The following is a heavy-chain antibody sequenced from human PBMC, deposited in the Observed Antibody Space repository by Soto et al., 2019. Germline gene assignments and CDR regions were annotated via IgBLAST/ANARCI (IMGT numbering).Heavy chain of an antibody. CDR3: ARVRGSYDWFDP. CDR1: GGSFSGYY. Sequence: QVQLQQWGAGLLKPSETLSLTCAVYGGSFSGYYWSWIRQPPGKGLEWIGEINHSGSTNYNPSLKSRVTISVDTSKNQFSPKLSSVTAADTAVYYCARVRGSYDWFDPWGQGTLVTVSS. V-gene: IGHV4-34*01. J-gene: IGHJ5*02. CDR2: INHSGST. D-gene: IGHD1-26*01.